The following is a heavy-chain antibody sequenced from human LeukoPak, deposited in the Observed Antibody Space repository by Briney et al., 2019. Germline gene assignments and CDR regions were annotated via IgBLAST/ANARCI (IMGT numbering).Heavy chain of an antibody. Sequence: PGGSLRLSCAASGFTFSSYGTHWVRQAPGKGLEWVAVISYDGSNKYYADSVKGRFTISRDNSKNTLYLQMNSLRAEDTAVYYCAKTGSGGSCYSCPTFDYWGQGTLVTVSS. CDR1: GFTFSSYG. J-gene: IGHJ4*02. CDR3: AKTGSGGSCYSCPTFDY. CDR2: ISYDGSNK. D-gene: IGHD2-15*01. V-gene: IGHV3-30*18.